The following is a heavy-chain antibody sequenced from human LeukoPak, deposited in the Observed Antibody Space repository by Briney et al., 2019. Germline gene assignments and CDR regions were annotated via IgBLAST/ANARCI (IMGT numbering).Heavy chain of an antibody. D-gene: IGHD1-14*01. Sequence: GGSLRLSCAASGFTFSSYGMHWVRQAPGKGLEWVAVISYDGSNKYYADSVKGRFTISRDNSKNTLYLQMNSLRAEDTAVYYCAKDRNTRGFDYWGQGTLVTVSS. J-gene: IGHJ4*02. CDR3: AKDRNTRGFDY. CDR2: ISYDGSNK. V-gene: IGHV3-30*18. CDR1: GFTFSSYG.